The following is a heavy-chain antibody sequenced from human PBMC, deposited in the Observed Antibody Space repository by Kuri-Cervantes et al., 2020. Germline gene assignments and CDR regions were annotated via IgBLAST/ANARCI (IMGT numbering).Heavy chain of an antibody. CDR3: ARDANDILNDY. J-gene: IGHJ4*02. V-gene: IGHV3-74*01. Sequence: GESLKISCAASGFTFSSYWMHWVRQAPGKGLVWVSRINSDGSSTSYADSVKGRFTISRDNAKNSLYLQMNSLRAEDTAVYYCARDANDILNDYWGQGTLVTVSS. CDR2: INSDGSST. D-gene: IGHD3-9*01. CDR1: GFTFSSYW.